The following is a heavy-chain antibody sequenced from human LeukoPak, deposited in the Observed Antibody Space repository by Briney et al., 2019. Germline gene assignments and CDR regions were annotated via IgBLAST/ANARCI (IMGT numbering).Heavy chain of an antibody. J-gene: IGHJ6*02. Sequence: PGGSLRLSCAASGFTFSSYAMHWVRQAPGKGLEWVAVISYDGSNKYYADSVKGRFTISRDNSKNKLYLQMNSLRAEDTAVYYCARDGGDSSSWWGNYYYYGMDVWGQGTTVTVSS. CDR3: ARDGGDSSSWWGNYYYYGMDV. CDR2: ISYDGSNK. CDR1: GFTFSSYA. V-gene: IGHV3-30*04. D-gene: IGHD6-13*01.